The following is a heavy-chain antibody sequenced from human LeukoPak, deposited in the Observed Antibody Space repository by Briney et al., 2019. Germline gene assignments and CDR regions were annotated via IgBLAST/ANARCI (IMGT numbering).Heavy chain of an antibody. CDR2: ISAYNGNT. Sequence: ASVKVSCKASGYTFTSYGISWVRQAPGQGLEWMGWISAYNGNTNYAQKLQGRVTMTTDTSTSTAYMELRSLRSDDTAVYYCAKDKYSSSLNWFDPWGQGTLVTVSS. J-gene: IGHJ5*02. V-gene: IGHV1-18*01. CDR3: AKDKYSSSLNWFDP. CDR1: GYTFTSYG. D-gene: IGHD6-6*01.